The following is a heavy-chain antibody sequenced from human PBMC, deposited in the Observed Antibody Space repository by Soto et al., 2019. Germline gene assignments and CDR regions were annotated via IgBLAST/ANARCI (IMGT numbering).Heavy chain of an antibody. V-gene: IGHV4-39*01. Sequence: SETLSLTCTVSGGSISSSSYYWGWIRQPPGKGLEWIGSIYYSGSTYYNPSLKSRVTISVDTSKNQFSLKLSSVTAADTAVYYCARHRGLAADSVGATHYYYGMDVWGQGTTVTVSS. CDR3: ARHRGLAADSVGATHYYYGMDV. J-gene: IGHJ6*02. CDR1: GGSISSSSYY. CDR2: IYYSGST. D-gene: IGHD1-26*01.